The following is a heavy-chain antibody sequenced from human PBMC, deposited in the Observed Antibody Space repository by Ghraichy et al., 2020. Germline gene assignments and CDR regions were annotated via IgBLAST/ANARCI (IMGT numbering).Heavy chain of an antibody. D-gene: IGHD6-19*01. CDR2: ISSSGSTI. V-gene: IGHV3-11*04. CDR3: AVYSSTDDWFDP. CDR1: GFTFSDYY. J-gene: IGHJ5*02. Sequence: GGSLRLSCAASGFTFSDYYMSWIRQAPGKGLEWVAYISSSGSTINKADSVKGRFTISRDNAKNSLFQQMNSLRADDTAVYYCAVYSSTDDWFDPWGQGTLVTVSS.